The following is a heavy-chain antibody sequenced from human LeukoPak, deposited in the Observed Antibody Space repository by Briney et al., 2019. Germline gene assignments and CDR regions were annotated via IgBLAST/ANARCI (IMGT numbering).Heavy chain of an antibody. V-gene: IGHV4-4*09. CDR3: ARKVARYCSGGSCPWFDP. Sequence: SETLSLTCTVSGGSISSYYWSWIRQPPGKGLEWIGYIYTSGSTNYNPSLKSRVTISVDTSKNQISLKLSSVTAADTAVYYCARKVARYCSGGSCPWFDPWGQGTLVTVSS. CDR2: IYTSGST. J-gene: IGHJ5*02. D-gene: IGHD2-15*01. CDR1: GGSISSYY.